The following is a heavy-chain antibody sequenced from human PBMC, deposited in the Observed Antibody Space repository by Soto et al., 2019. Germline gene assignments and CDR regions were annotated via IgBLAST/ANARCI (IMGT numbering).Heavy chain of an antibody. Sequence: QVHLVQSGAEVKKPGASVKVSCKTSGYTFSSIGISWVRKAPGQGLEWMGWISPYKGNTYYAQRHQGRVTMTTDTSTSPAYMARSRLRSDDTAVYFCARALDGSGSYYTTYWGQGTLVTVSS. CDR2: ISPYKGNT. D-gene: IGHD3-10*01. CDR3: ARALDGSGSYYTTY. CDR1: GYTFSSIG. J-gene: IGHJ4*02. V-gene: IGHV1-18*01.